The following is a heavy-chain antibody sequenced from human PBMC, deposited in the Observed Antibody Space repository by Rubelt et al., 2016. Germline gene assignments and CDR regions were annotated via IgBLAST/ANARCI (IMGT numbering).Heavy chain of an antibody. Sequence: QVQLQESGPGLVKPSGTLSLTCAVSGGSISSSSYYWGWIRQPPGKGLEWIGSIYYSWSTYYNPSLKSRVTLSVDTSKNQFSLELISVTAADTAVYYCARDTIVVVPAADWYFDLWGRGTLVTVSS. CDR3: ARDTIVVVPAADWYFDL. V-gene: IGHV4-39*07. CDR2: IYYSWST. D-gene: IGHD2-2*01. CDR1: GGSISSSSYY. J-gene: IGHJ2*01.